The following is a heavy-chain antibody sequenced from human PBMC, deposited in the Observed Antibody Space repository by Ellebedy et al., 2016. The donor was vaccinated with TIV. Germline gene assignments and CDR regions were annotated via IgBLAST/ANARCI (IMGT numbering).Heavy chain of an antibody. CDR2: ISSSSSTI. D-gene: IGHD5-12*01. CDR1: GFTFSSYS. V-gene: IGHV3-48*04. CDR3: ARVPYSGYDPWGADYFDY. Sequence: GESLKISXAASGFTFSSYSMNWVRQAPGKGLEWVSYISSSSSTIYYADSVKGRFTISRDNAKNSLYLQMNSLRAEDTAVYYCARVPYSGYDPWGADYFDYWGQGTLVTVSS. J-gene: IGHJ4*02.